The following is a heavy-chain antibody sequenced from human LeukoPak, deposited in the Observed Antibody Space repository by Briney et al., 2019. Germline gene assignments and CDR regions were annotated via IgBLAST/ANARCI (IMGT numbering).Heavy chain of an antibody. D-gene: IGHD3-3*01. CDR1: GGSFSGYY. J-gene: IGHJ4*02. CDR3: AGFDFWSGYDY. V-gene: IGHV4-34*01. CDR2: INHSGSA. Sequence: SETLSLTCAVSGGSFSGYYWTWIRQPPGKGLEWIGEINHSGSANYNPSLKSRVTISLDTSKNQFSLKLSSVTAADTAVYYCAGFDFWSGYDYWGQGTLVTVSS.